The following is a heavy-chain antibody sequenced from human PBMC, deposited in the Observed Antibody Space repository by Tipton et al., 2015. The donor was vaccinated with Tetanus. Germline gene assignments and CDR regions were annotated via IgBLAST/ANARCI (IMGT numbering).Heavy chain of an antibody. CDR2: ISASGST. J-gene: IGHJ4*02. D-gene: IGHD2/OR15-2a*01. Sequence: TLSLTCAVSGESFSGHYWSWIRQAPGKGLEWVGEISASGSTNYNPSLESRITMSVDTTKKRISLRLASLMAADTAVYFCARVSRRNFYFDYWGPGAQVTVSS. CDR1: GESFSGHY. CDR3: ARVSRRNFYFDY. V-gene: IGHV4-34*01.